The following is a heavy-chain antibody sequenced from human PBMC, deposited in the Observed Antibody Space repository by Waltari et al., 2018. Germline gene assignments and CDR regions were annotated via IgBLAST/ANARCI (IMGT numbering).Heavy chain of an antibody. CDR3: ARHPAMTIMLWYFDL. D-gene: IGHD2-8*01. J-gene: IGHJ2*01. V-gene: IGHV4-39*01. Sequence: QLQLQESGPGLVKPSETLSLTCTVSGGSISSSSYYWGWIRQPPGKGLEWIGGIYYSGSTYNNPSLKSRVTISVDTSKNQFSLKLSSVTAADTAVYYCARHPAMTIMLWYFDLWGRGTLVTVSS. CDR1: GGSISSSSYY. CDR2: IYYSGST.